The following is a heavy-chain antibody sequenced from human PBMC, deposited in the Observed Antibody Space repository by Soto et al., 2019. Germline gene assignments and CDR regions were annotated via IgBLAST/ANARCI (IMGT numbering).Heavy chain of an antibody. CDR3: AREGGAAAGRLYYYYGMDV. V-gene: IGHV4-4*02. CDR1: GGSISSSNW. J-gene: IGHJ6*02. Sequence: PSETRSLTCAVSGGSISSSNWWSWVRQPPGKGLEWIGELYHSGRTNYNPSRESPGTISVDTSKTQFSLKLSSVAAADTAVYYCAREGGAAAGRLYYYYGMDVWGQGTTVTVSS. D-gene: IGHD6-13*01. CDR2: LYHSGRT.